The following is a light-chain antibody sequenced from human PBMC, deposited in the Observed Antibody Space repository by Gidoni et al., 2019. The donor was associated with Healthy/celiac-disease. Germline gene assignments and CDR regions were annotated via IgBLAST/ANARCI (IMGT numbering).Light chain of an antibody. CDR1: HSVSTW. V-gene: IGKV1-5*03. J-gene: IGKJ2*01. CDR3: QQYNSYSA. Sequence: DTQMTQSPSTLSASVGDRVTLACRASHSVSTWLAWYQQKPGKAPKLLVYEASTLETGVPSRFSDGGSGTEFTLTISSLQPDDFATYYYQQYNSYSAFGQGTRLEIE. CDR2: EAS.